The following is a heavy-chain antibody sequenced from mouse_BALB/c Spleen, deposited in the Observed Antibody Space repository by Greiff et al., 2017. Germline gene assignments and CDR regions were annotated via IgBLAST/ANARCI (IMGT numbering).Heavy chain of an antibody. J-gene: IGHJ4*01. D-gene: IGHD2-1*01. V-gene: IGHV8-12*01. CDR1: GFSLSTSGMG. CDR3: ARMGYYGYYAMDY. CDR2: IYWDDDK. Sequence: QVTLKVSGPGILQPSQTLSLTCSFSGFSLSTSGMGVSWIRQPSGKGLEWLAHIYWDDDKRYNPSLKSRLTISKDTSSNQVFLKITSVDTADTATYYCARMGYYGYYAMDYWGQGTSVTVSS.